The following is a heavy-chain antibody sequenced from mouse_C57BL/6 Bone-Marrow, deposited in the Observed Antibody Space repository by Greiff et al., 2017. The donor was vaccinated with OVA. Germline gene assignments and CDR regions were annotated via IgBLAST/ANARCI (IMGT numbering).Heavy chain of an antibody. Sequence: EVKLVESGGGLVKPGGSLKLSCAASGFTFSSYAMSWVRQTPEKRLEWVATISDGGSYTYYPDNVKGRFTISRDNAKNNLYLQMSHLKSEDTAMYYCARDDPGQDYWGQGTTLTVSS. V-gene: IGHV5-4*01. D-gene: IGHD3-3*01. J-gene: IGHJ2*01. CDR3: ARDDPGQDY. CDR2: ISDGGSYT. CDR1: GFTFSSYA.